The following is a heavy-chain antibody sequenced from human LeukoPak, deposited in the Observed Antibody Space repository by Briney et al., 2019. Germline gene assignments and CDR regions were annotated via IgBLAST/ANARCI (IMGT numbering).Heavy chain of an antibody. CDR1: DVSISSHY. V-gene: IGHV4-59*11. CDR2: MRDTVNT. D-gene: IGHD5-18*01. CDR3: ATIKRGNIYGYFDF. Sequence: SETLSLTCSVSDVSISSHYWSWLRQPPGKGLEWIAYMRDTVNTKDNPSFKSRLTLSADTSKNQFSLRLSSVTAADSAVYYCATIKRGNIYGYFDFWGQGILVAVSS. J-gene: IGHJ4*02.